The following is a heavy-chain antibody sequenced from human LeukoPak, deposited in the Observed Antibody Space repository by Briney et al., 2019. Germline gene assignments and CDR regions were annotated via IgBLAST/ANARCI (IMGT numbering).Heavy chain of an antibody. Sequence: PSETLSLTCTVSGGSISSYYWNWIRMPPGRGLEWIGYIYYSGNTNYNPSLKSRVTMSVDTSKNQFSLKLSSVTAADTAVYYCAQSLGSSNWIGNWFDPWGQGTLVTVSS. CDR1: GGSISSYY. CDR3: AQSLGSSNWIGNWFDP. V-gene: IGHV4-59*01. CDR2: IYYSGNT. J-gene: IGHJ5*02. D-gene: IGHD6-13*01.